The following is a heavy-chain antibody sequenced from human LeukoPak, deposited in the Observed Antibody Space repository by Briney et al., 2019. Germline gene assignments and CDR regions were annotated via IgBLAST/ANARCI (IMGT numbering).Heavy chain of an antibody. CDR1: GGSISSPAYY. J-gene: IGHJ6*02. Sequence: SETLSLTCTVSGGSISSPAYYWGWIRQPPGKGLEWIGSIHYSGNTYYNSSLKSRVTISADTSKNQFSLKLSSVTAADTAVYYCARHVDGYYYYGMDVWGQGTTVTVSS. V-gene: IGHV4-39*01. D-gene: IGHD2-15*01. CDR2: IHYSGNT. CDR3: ARHVDGYYYYGMDV.